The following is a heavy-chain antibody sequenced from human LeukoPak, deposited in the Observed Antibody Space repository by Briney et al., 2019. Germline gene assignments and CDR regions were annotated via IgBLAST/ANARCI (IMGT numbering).Heavy chain of an antibody. D-gene: IGHD3-9*01. CDR1: GFIFSSYE. J-gene: IGHJ4*02. CDR3: ARGKVDFAF. Sequence: GGSLRLSCAASGFIFSSYEMNWVRQAPEKGLEWISYIDSSSNTIHYADSVKGRFAISRDNAKNSVYLQMNSLTAADTAVYYCARGKVDFAFWGQGTLVTVSS. CDR2: IDSSSNTI. V-gene: IGHV3-48*03.